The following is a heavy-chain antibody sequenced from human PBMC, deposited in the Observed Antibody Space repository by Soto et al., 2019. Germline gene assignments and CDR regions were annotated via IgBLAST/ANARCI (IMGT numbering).Heavy chain of an antibody. CDR1: GGSISSGDYY. Sequence: PSETLSLTCTVSGGSISSGDYYWSWIRQPPGKGLEWIGYIYYSGSTYYNPSLKSRVTISVDTSKNQFSLKLSSVTAADTAVYYCARDQNYGGNGQLYYFDYWGQGTLVTVSS. D-gene: IGHD4-17*01. V-gene: IGHV4-30-4*01. CDR3: ARDQNYGGNGQLYYFDY. J-gene: IGHJ4*02. CDR2: IYYSGST.